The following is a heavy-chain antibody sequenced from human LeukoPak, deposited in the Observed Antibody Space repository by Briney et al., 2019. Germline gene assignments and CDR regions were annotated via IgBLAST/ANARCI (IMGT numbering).Heavy chain of an antibody. CDR2: IYYSGST. D-gene: IGHD3-22*01. Sequence: SETLSLTCTVSGGSVSSGSYYWSWIRQPPGKGLEWIGYIYYSGSTNYNPSLKSRVTISVDTSKNQFSLKLSSVTAADTAVYYCARGIDTAMVPWEKDYYDSSGYHYFDYWGQGTLVTVSS. J-gene: IGHJ4*02. V-gene: IGHV4-61*01. CDR3: ARGIDTAMVPWEKDYYDSSGYHYFDY. CDR1: GGSVSSGSYY.